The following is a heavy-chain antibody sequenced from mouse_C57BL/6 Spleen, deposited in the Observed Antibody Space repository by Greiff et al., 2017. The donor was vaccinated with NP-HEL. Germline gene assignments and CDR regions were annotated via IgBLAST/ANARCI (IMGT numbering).Heavy chain of an antibody. CDR3: ARSEYGYESHYAMDY. V-gene: IGHV1-76*01. J-gene: IGHJ4*01. Sequence: VKLQESGAELVRPGASVKLSCKASGYTFTDYYINWVKQRPGQGLEWIARIYPGSGNTYYNEKFKGKATLTAEKSSSTAYMQLSSLTSEDSAVYFWARSEYGYESHYAMDYWGQGTSVTVSS. D-gene: IGHD2-2*01. CDR1: GYTFTDYY. CDR2: IYPGSGNT.